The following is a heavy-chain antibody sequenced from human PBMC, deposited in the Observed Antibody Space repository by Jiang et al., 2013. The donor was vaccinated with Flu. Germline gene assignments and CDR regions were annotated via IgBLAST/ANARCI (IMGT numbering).Heavy chain of an antibody. CDR3: VKDQWSGGWDYFDY. CDR1: GFNFYSYA. J-gene: IGHJ4*02. Sequence: QLLESGGGLVHRGGPVRLSCEASGFNFYSYAMDWVRQSPGKGLEWVSFISNDGGRTYYADSVTGRFTISRDNSKNTLYLQMNNVRADDTALYYCVKDQWSGGWDYFDYWGQGTLVTVSS. V-gene: IGHV3-23*01. D-gene: IGHD3-3*01. CDR2: ISNDGGRT.